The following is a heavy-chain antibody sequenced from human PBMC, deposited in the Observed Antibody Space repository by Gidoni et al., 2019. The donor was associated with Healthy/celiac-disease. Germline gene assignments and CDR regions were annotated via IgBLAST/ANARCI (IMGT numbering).Heavy chain of an antibody. J-gene: IGHJ3*02. CDR3: AKGLGYCSSTSCIERSVIDAFDI. V-gene: IGHV3-23*01. D-gene: IGHD2-2*01. CDR2: ISGSVGST. CDR1: GFTFSSYA. Sequence: EVQLLESGGGLVQPGGSLRLSCAAAGFTFSSYAMSWVRQAPGQGLEWVSAISGSVGSTYYADSVQGRFTISRDNSQNTLYLQMNSLRAEATAVYYCAKGLGYCSSTSCIERSVIDAFDIWGQGTMVTFSS.